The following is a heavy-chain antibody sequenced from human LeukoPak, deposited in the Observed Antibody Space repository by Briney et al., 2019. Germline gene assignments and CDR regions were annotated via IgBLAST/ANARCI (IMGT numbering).Heavy chain of an antibody. V-gene: IGHV1-2*02. Sequence: GAXVKVSCKASGYTFTGYYMHWVRQAPGQGLEWMGWINPNSGGTNYAQKFQGRVTMTRDTSISTAYMELSRLRSDDTAVYYCARDGWDSDTDPLNYWGQGTLVTVSS. D-gene: IGHD6-19*01. CDR3: ARDGWDSDTDPLNY. CDR1: GYTFTGYY. CDR2: INPNSGGT. J-gene: IGHJ4*02.